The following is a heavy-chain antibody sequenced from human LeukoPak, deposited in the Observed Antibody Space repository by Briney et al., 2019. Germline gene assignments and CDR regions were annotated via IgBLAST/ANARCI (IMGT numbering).Heavy chain of an antibody. D-gene: IGHD2-2*01. CDR3: ARVGLYCSSTSCYGGFYYCYGMDV. Sequence: PSETLSLTCTVSGGSISTYYWNWIRQPPGKGLEWIGYIYFSGSTIYNPSLKSRVTISVDTSKNQLSLNLSSVTAADTAVYYCARVGLYCSSTSCYGGFYYCYGMDVWGQGTTVTVSS. CDR1: GGSISTYY. CDR2: IYFSGST. V-gene: IGHV4-59*01. J-gene: IGHJ6*02.